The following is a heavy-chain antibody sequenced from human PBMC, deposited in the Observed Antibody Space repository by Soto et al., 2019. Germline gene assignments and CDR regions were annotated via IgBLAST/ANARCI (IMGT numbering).Heavy chain of an antibody. J-gene: IGHJ5*02. CDR1: GGSISSYY. V-gene: IGHV4-59*01. Sequence: SETLSLTCTVSGGSISSYYWSWIRQPPGKGLEWIGYIYYSGSTNYNPSLKSRVTISVDTSKNQFSLKLSSVTAADTAVYYCASEQQLGWFDPRGQRTLVTVSS. CDR3: ASEQQLGWFDP. CDR2: IYYSGST. D-gene: IGHD6-13*01.